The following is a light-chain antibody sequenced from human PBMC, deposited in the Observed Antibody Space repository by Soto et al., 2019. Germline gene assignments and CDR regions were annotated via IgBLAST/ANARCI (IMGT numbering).Light chain of an antibody. CDR3: QKYNSAPRT. J-gene: IGKJ1*01. V-gene: IGKV1-27*01. CDR2: AAS. Sequence: DIQMTQSPSSLSASVGDRVTITCRASQDIAKYLAWYQQKPGKAPKLLIYAASTLQSGVPSRFSGSGSGTDFTLTISSLPPEDVATYYCQKYNSAPRTFGQGTKVEIK. CDR1: QDIAKY.